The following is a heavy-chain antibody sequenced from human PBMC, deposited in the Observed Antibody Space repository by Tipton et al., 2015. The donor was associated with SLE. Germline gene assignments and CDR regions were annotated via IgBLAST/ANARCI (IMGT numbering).Heavy chain of an antibody. Sequence: RSLRLSCAASGFIFSSYAMHWVRQAPGKGLEWVAVISYDGSNKYYADSVKGRFTISRDNSKNTLYLQMNSLRAEDTAVYYCARISKCLLPHLDYWGQGTLVTVSS. CDR1: GFIFSSYA. CDR2: ISYDGSNK. J-gene: IGHJ4*02. V-gene: IGHV3-30-3*01. D-gene: IGHD3-22*01. CDR3: ARISKCLLPHLDY.